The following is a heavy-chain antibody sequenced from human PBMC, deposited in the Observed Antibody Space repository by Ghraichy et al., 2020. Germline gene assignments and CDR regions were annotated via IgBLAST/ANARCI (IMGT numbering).Heavy chain of an antibody. J-gene: IGHJ6*02. Sequence: SETLSLTCTVSGGSISSGGYYWSWIRQHPGKGLEWIGYIYYSGNTYYNPSLKSRVTISVDTSKNQFSVKLSSVTAADTAVYYRARGGWSLRLYYSGMYVGGLRTMLTVYS. D-gene: IGHD2-15*01. CDR2: IYYSGNT. CDR3: ARGGWSLRLYYSGMYV. CDR1: GGSISSGGYY. V-gene: IGHV4-31*03.